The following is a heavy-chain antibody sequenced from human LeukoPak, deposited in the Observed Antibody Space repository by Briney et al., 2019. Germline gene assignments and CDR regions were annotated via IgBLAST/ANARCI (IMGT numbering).Heavy chain of an antibody. V-gene: IGHV4-30-2*01. D-gene: IGHD6-13*01. Sequence: PSQTLSLTCAVSGGSISSGGYSWNWIRQPPGKGLEWIGYIYHSGTTYYNPSLKSRVTISVDRSKNQSSLKLSSVTAADTAVYYCARDQSSSWYWFDPWGQGTLVTVSS. CDR2: IYHSGTT. J-gene: IGHJ5*02. CDR1: GGSISSGGYS. CDR3: ARDQSSSWYWFDP.